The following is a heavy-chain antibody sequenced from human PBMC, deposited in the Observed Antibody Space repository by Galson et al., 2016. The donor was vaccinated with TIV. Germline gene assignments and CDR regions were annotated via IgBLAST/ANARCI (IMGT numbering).Heavy chain of an antibody. CDR1: GYIFTSWY. J-gene: IGHJ4*02. D-gene: IGHD2-15*01. Sequence: SVKVSCKASGYIFTSWYIHWVRQAPGQGLEWVGIVNPSGGTTSYAQKFQGRVTMTRDTSTSTVYMELNSLQSEDTAVYYCARGPGYTYCYIFDYWGQGTQVTVAS. CDR3: ARGPGYTYCYIFDY. CDR2: VNPSGGTT. V-gene: IGHV1-46*01.